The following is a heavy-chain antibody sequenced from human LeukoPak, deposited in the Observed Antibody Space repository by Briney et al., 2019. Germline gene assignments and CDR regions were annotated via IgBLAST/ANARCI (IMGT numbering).Heavy chain of an antibody. D-gene: IGHD6-19*01. CDR3: AKPRGEEWLVGLYDAFDI. CDR1: GFTFSSYA. Sequence: PGGSLRLSCAASGFTFSSYAMSWVRQAPGKGLEWVSVISGSDGSTYYADSVKGRFTISRDNSKTTLYLQMNSLRAEVTAVFYCAKPRGEEWLVGLYDAFDIWGQGTMVTVSS. V-gene: IGHV3-23*01. J-gene: IGHJ3*02. CDR2: ISGSDGST.